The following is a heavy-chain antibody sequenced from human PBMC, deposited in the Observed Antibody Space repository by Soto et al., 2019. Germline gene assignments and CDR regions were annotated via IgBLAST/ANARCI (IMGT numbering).Heavy chain of an antibody. Sequence: SETLSLTCTFSGGSISSYYWSWIRQPPGKGLEWIGNIYYSGSTNYNPSLKSRVTISVDASKNQFSLKVSSVTAADTAVYYCAGGRDFWSGENWFDPWGQGTLVTVSS. CDR3: AGGRDFWSGENWFDP. D-gene: IGHD3-3*01. CDR1: GGSISSYY. V-gene: IGHV4-59*01. J-gene: IGHJ5*02. CDR2: IYYSGST.